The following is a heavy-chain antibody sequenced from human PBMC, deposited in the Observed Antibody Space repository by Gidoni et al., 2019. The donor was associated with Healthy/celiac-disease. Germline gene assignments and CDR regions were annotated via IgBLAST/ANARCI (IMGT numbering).Heavy chain of an antibody. CDR2: ISSSSSTI. CDR3: ARDGYCSSTSCYSYYYYGMDV. CDR1: GFTFSRYS. Sequence: EVQLVESGGGLVQPGGSLRLSCAASGFTFSRYSMNWFRPAPGKGLEWVSYISSSSSTIYYADSVKGRFTISRDNAKNSLYLQMNSLRAEDTAVYYCARDGYCSSTSCYSYYYYGMDVWGQGTTVTVSS. V-gene: IGHV3-48*01. D-gene: IGHD2-2*01. J-gene: IGHJ6*02.